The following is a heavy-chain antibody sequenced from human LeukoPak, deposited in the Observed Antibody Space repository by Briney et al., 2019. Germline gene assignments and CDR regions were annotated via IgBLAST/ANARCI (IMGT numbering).Heavy chain of an antibody. J-gene: IGHJ3*02. CDR1: GGFISSSSYY. CDR3: ARAPQSMIVGDTFDI. CDR2: IYYSGST. Sequence: SETLSLTCTVSGGFISSSSYYWGWIRQPPGKGLEWIGTIYYSGSTYYNPSLKSRVTISVDTSKNQFSLKLTSVTAADTAVYYCARAPQSMIVGDTFDIWGQGTMVTVS. V-gene: IGHV4-39*07. D-gene: IGHD3-22*01.